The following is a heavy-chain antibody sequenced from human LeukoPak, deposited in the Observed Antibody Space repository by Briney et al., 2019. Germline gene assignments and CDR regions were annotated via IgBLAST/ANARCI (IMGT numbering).Heavy chain of an antibody. CDR2: INSDGSIT. J-gene: IGHJ4*02. CDR3: ARDPGTAMGTYYFDY. Sequence: GGSLRLSCAASGFTFSSYWTHWVRQAPGKGLVWVSRINSDGSITNYADSVKGRFTISRDNAKNTLYLQMNSLRAEDTAVYYCARDPGTAMGTYYFDYWGQGTLVTVSS. D-gene: IGHD5-18*01. V-gene: IGHV3-74*01. CDR1: GFTFSSYW.